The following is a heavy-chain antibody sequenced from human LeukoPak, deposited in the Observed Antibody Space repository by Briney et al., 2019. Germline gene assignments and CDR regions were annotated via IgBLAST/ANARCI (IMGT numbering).Heavy chain of an antibody. Sequence: PGGSLRLSCAASGFTFSTYWMNWVRQAPGKGREGVANIKQDGSEKYYVDSVKGRFTLSRDSAKNSLYLQMNSLRAEDTAVYYCARAEWSNWYFDLWGRGTLVTVSS. CDR2: IKQDGSEK. CDR1: GFTFSTYW. J-gene: IGHJ2*01. V-gene: IGHV3-7*03. D-gene: IGHD3-3*01. CDR3: ARAEWSNWYFDL.